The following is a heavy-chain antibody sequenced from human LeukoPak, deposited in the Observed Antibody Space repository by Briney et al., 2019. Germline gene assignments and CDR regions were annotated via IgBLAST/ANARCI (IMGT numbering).Heavy chain of an antibody. Sequence: GGSLRLSCAASGFTFSSYAMSWVRQAPGKGLEWVSAISGSGGSTYYADSVRGRFTISRDNSKNTLYLQMNSLRAEDTAVYYCAKEPYVWGGYRLDYWGQGTLVTVSS. D-gene: IGHD3-16*02. CDR1: GFTFSSYA. CDR2: ISGSGGST. CDR3: AKEPYVWGGYRLDY. V-gene: IGHV3-23*01. J-gene: IGHJ4*02.